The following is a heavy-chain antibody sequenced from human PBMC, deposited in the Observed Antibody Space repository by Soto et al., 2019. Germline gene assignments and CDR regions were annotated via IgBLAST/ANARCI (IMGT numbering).Heavy chain of an antibody. CDR1: GFDFSGYA. Sequence: GGSLRLSCAASGFDFSGYAMSWVRQAPGKGLQWVSVITGGGTSIYYAASVKGRFSIARDKSSNTLVLHMSSLRAEDTALYYCAKHQYSFAHYIDHWGQGTQVTVYS. CDR2: ITGGGTSI. J-gene: IGHJ4*02. CDR3: AKHQYSFAHYIDH. V-gene: IGHV3-23*01. D-gene: IGHD5-12*01.